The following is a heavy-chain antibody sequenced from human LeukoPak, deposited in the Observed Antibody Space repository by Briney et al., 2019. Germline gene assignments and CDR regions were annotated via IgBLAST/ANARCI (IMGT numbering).Heavy chain of an antibody. Sequence: SETLSLTCAVSGGSISISNSNWWSWVRQPPGKGLEWIGEIQHSGRTNYNPSLKSRITISVDKSKNQFSLELSSVTAADTAVYYCAREIVGGFNPGAYWGQGTLVTVSS. V-gene: IGHV4-4*02. J-gene: IGHJ4*02. D-gene: IGHD1-14*01. CDR1: GGSISISNSNW. CDR3: AREIVGGFNPGAY. CDR2: IQHSGRT.